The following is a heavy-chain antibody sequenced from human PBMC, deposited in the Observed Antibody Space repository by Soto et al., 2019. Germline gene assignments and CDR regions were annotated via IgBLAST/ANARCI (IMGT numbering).Heavy chain of an antibody. J-gene: IGHJ3*02. Sequence: QVQLVQSGAEEKKPGASVKVSCKASGYTFTSYAMHWVRQAPGQRLEWMGWINAGNGNTKYSQKFQGRVTITRDTYASTAYMELSSLRSEDTAVYYCASSSSWSPHAFDIWGQGTMVTVSS. CDR2: INAGNGNT. D-gene: IGHD6-13*01. V-gene: IGHV1-3*05. CDR3: ASSSSWSPHAFDI. CDR1: GYTFTSYA.